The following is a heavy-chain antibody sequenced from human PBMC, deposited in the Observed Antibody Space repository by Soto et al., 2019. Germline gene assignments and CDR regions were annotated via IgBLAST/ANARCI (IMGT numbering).Heavy chain of an antibody. CDR1: GFTFRNYD. V-gene: IGHV3-13*05. CDR2: ISAAGDP. J-gene: IGHJ6*02. Sequence: EVQLVESGGGLVQPGGSLRLSCEASGFTFRNYDMHWVRQGTGKGLEWVSGISAAGDPDYADSVEGRFTISRENAQNSFFLQMNSLRLGDTAVYYCARTDRDFYGLDVWGQWTTVIVYS. CDR3: ARTDRDFYGLDV.